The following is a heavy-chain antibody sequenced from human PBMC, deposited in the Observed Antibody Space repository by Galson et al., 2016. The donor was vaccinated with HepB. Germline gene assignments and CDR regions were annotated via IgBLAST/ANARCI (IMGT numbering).Heavy chain of an antibody. D-gene: IGHD6-6*01. V-gene: IGHV1-46*01. CDR2: IKPSGGST. CDR3: ARDRGGIAARREFDY. J-gene: IGHJ4*02. CDR1: GYTFTSYY. Sequence: SVKVSCKASGYTFTSYYMHWVRQAPGQGLEWMGIIKPSGGSTSYAQKFQGRVTMTRDTSTSTVYMELSSLRSEDTAVYYCARDRGGIAARREFDYWGQGTLVTVSP.